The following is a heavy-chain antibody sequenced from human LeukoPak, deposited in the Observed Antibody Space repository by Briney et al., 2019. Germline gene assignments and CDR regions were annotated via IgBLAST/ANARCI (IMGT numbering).Heavy chain of an antibody. V-gene: IGHV1-3*03. D-gene: IGHD3-22*01. CDR2: INAGNGNT. Sequence: ASAKVSCKASGYTFTSYAMHWVRQAPGQRLEWMGWINAGNGNTKYSQEFQGRVTITRDTSASTAYMELSSLRSEDMAVYYCARDNGYYYDSSGTGDNWFDPWGQGTLVTVSS. CDR3: ARDNGYYYDSSGTGDNWFDP. J-gene: IGHJ5*02. CDR1: GYTFTSYA.